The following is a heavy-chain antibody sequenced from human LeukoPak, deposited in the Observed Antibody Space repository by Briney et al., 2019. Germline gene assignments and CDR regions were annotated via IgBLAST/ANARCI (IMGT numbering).Heavy chain of an antibody. J-gene: IGHJ4*02. CDR3: ATNRLRLGELSFYPGY. CDR2: FDPEDGET. D-gene: IGHD3-16*02. V-gene: IGHV1-24*01. Sequence: GASVKVSCRVSGYTLTELSMHWVRQAPGKGLEWMGGFDPEDGETIYAQKLQGRVTMTEDTSTDTAYMELSSLRSEDTAVYYCATNRLRLGELSFYPGYWGQGTLVTVSS. CDR1: GYTLTELS.